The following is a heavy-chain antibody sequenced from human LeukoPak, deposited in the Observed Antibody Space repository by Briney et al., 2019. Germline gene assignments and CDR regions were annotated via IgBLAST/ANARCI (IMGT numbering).Heavy chain of an antibody. J-gene: IGHJ4*02. CDR1: GGSISSYY. Sequence: PSETLSLTCTVSGGSISSYYWSWIRQPPGKGLEWIGYIYFSGTTSYNPSLKSRVTISVDTSKNQFSLRPTSVTAADTAVYYCARQRGRWDSFDYWGQGTLVTVSS. CDR2: IYFSGTT. CDR3: ARQRGRWDSFDY. D-gene: IGHD1-26*01. V-gene: IGHV4-59*08.